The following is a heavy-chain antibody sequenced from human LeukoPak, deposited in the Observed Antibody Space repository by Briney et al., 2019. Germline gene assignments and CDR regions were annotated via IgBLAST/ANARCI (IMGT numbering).Heavy chain of an antibody. CDR2: INHSGST. J-gene: IGHJ6*03. V-gene: IGHV4-34*01. D-gene: IGHD3-10*01. CDR1: GGSFSGYY. Sequence: EPSETLSLTCAVYGGSFSGYYWSWIRQPPGKGLEWIGEINHSGSTNYNPSLKSRVTISVDTSKNQFSLKLSSVTAADTAVYYCARHRMVRGVIGYYYMDVWGKGTTVTISS. CDR3: ARHRMVRGVIGYYYMDV.